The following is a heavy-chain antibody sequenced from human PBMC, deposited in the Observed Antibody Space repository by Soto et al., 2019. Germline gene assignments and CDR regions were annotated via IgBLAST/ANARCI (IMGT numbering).Heavy chain of an antibody. V-gene: IGHV3-23*01. J-gene: IGHJ6*03. CDR3: AKDTSRSPYYMDV. Sequence: EVQVLESGGGSVQPGGSLRLSCAASGFTFSSFAMSWVRHAPGKGLEWVSEITGSTGTTYYADSVKGRFIISRDNSKNTVHLQMNSLRVEDTAVYYCAKDTSRSPYYMDVWGKGTTVTVSS. CDR2: ITGSTGTT. D-gene: IGHD2-2*01. CDR1: GFTFSSFA.